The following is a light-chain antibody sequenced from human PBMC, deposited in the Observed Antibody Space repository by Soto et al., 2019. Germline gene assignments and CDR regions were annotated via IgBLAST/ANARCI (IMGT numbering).Light chain of an antibody. CDR3: QQYGGSPRT. J-gene: IGKJ1*01. CDR1: QSVGGTF. CDR2: GAS. V-gene: IGKV3-20*01. Sequence: EIVWMQSHGTMSLSPGAGSTLSGLASQSVGGTFLAWYQQKGGQAPRLLIHGASNRATGIPDRFSGSGSGTDFTLTISRLEPEDFAVYYCQQYGGSPRTFGQGTKVDIK.